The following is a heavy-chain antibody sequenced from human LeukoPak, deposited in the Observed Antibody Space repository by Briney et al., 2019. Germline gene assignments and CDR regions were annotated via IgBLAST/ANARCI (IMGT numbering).Heavy chain of an antibody. V-gene: IGHV4-39*07. CDR2: IYYSGST. J-gene: IGHJ3*02. Sequence: PSETLSLTCTVSGGSISSSSCYWGWIRQPPGKGLEWIGSIYYSGSTYYNPSLKSRVTISVDTSKNQFSLKLSSVTAADTAVYYCARNVWGSFNAFDIWGLGTMVSVSS. CDR1: GGSISSSSCY. CDR3: ARNVWGSFNAFDI. D-gene: IGHD3-16*01.